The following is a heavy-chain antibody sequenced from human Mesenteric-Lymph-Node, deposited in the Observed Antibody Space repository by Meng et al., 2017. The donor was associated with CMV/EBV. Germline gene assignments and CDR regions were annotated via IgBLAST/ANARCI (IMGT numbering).Heavy chain of an antibody. J-gene: IGHJ4*02. V-gene: IGHV3-11*04. CDR2: ISSSGSTI. D-gene: IGHD3-22*01. CDR3: AKDLSYYYDTRGIDH. CDR1: GFTFSDYY. Sequence: GGSLRLSCAASGFTFSDYYMSWIRQAPGKGLEWVSYISSSGSTIYYADSVKGRFTISRDNAKNSLYLQMNRLKTEDTAVYYCAKDLSYYYDTRGIDHWGQGTLVTVSS.